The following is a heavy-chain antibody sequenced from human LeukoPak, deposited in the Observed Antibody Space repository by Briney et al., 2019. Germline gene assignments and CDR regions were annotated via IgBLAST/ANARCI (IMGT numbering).Heavy chain of an antibody. CDR3: ARDQTAAAGYYYYYYMDV. V-gene: IGHV3-21*01. CDR1: GFTFSIYS. Sequence: TGGSLRLSCAASGFTFSIYSMNWVRQAPGKGPEWVSSISSSSSYIYYADSVKGRFTISRDNAKNSLYLQMNSLRAEDTAVYYCARDQTAAAGYYYYYYMDVWGKGTTVTVSS. D-gene: IGHD6-13*01. CDR2: ISSSSSYI. J-gene: IGHJ6*03.